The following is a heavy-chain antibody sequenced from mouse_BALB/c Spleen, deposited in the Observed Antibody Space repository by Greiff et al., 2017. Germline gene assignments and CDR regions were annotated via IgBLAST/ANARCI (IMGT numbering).Heavy chain of an antibody. J-gene: IGHJ2*01. V-gene: IGHV1S56*01. CDR2: IYPGNVNT. Sequence: VQGVESGPELVKPGASVRISCKASGYTFTSYYIHWVKQRPGQGLEWIGWIYPGNVNTKYNEKFKGKATLTADKSSSTAYMQLSSLTSEDSAVYFCARSGGFHFDYWGQGTTLTVSS. D-gene: IGHD3-1*01. CDR3: ARSGGFHFDY. CDR1: GYTFTSYY.